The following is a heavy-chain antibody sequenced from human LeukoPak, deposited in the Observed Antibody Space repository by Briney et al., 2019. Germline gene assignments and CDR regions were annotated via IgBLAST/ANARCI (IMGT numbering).Heavy chain of an antibody. CDR1: GYTFTSYY. D-gene: IGHD6-6*01. CDR3: ARESSSSGSFDY. J-gene: IGHJ4*02. V-gene: IGHV1-46*01. CDR2: INPSGGST. Sequence: ASVKVSCKASGYTFTSYYMHWVRQAPGQGLEWMGIINPSGGSTSYAQKFQDRVTMTRDTSINTVYMELSRLRSDDTSLYYCARESSSSGSFDYWGQGTLVTVSS.